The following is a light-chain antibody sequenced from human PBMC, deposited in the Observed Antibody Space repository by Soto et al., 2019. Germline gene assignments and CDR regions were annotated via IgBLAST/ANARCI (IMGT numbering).Light chain of an antibody. Sequence: PGERATLSCRASQSVSSNYLAWYQQKPGQAPRLLIYGASSRATGIPDRFSGSGSGTDFTLTISRLEPEDFAVYYCQQYGTSPRTFGQGTKVEIK. CDR3: QQYGTSPRT. CDR2: GAS. V-gene: IGKV3-20*01. J-gene: IGKJ1*01. CDR1: QSVSSNY.